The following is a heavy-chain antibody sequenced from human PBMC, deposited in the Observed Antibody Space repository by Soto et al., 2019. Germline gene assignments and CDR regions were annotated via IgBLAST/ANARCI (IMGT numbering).Heavy chain of an antibody. CDR1: GFSFNVHG. D-gene: IGHD3-16*02. V-gene: IGHV3-33*01. CDR2: IWNDGSKT. J-gene: IGHJ3*02. CDR3: ARAPSYVWGTFRYTGAFDM. Sequence: QVQLVESGGGVVQPGRSLRLSCAASGFSFNVHGMHWVRQAPGKGLEWVAVIWNDGSKTGYVDSVKGRFTVSRDNSKNTLFLQMSSLRAEDTAVYYCARAPSYVWGTFRYTGAFDMWGQGTMVTVSS.